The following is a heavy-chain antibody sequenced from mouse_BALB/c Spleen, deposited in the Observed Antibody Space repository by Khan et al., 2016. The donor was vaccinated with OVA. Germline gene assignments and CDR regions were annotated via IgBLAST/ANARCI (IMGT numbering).Heavy chain of an antibody. D-gene: IGHD1-1*02. CDR3: AKNYASWFAY. CDR2: IYPGSGTT. V-gene: IGHV1-77*01. CDR1: GYTFTDYV. Sequence: QVQLKESGPELMKPGASVNISCKASGYTFTDYVINWVKQRTGQGLEWIGEIYPGSGTTYYNEKFKGKATLTADKSSKTAYMQLSSLTSEDSAVYFCAKNYASWFAYWGQGTLVTVSA. J-gene: IGHJ3*01.